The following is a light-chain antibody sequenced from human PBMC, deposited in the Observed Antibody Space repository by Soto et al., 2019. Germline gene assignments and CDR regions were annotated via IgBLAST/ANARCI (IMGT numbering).Light chain of an antibody. V-gene: IGKV3-20*01. J-gene: IGKJ1*01. Sequence: EIVLTQSPGILSLSPGERANLSCRASQSVSNDFLAWYQQKPGQAPRLLIYGASTRATDVPDRFSGSGSGADFTLTISRLEPEDFAVYYCQQYGSSPPRTFGQGTKVE. CDR1: QSVSNDF. CDR2: GAS. CDR3: QQYGSSPPRT.